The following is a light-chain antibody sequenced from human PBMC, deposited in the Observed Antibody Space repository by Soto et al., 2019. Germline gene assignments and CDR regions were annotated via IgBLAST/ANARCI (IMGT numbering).Light chain of an antibody. Sequence: EIVLTQSPCTLSLSQGERATLSCRASQSVSNNYLAWYQQKPGQAPRLLIYGASNRATGIPDRFSGSGSGTDFTLTISRLEPEDCAVYYCQQYGNSPITFGQRRRLEV. J-gene: IGKJ5*01. CDR3: QQYGNSPIT. CDR2: GAS. CDR1: QSVSNNY. V-gene: IGKV3-20*01.